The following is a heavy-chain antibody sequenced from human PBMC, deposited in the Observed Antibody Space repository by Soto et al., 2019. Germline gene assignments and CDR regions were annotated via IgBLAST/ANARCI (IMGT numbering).Heavy chain of an antibody. J-gene: IGHJ6*02. Sequence: PGGSLTRSCAACGFTVSSNYMSWDRQAPGKGLEWVSVIYSGGSTYYADSVKGRFTISRHNSKNTLYLQMNSLRAEDTAVYYCARVDSSGGGMDVWGQGTTVTSP. CDR3: ARVDSSGGGMDV. CDR2: IYSGGST. CDR1: GFTVSSNY. V-gene: IGHV3-53*04. D-gene: IGHD6-19*01.